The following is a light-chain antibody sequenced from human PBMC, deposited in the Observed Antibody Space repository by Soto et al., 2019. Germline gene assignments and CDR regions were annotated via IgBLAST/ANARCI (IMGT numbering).Light chain of an antibody. CDR1: SFNIGNNY. J-gene: IGLJ3*02. V-gene: IGLV1-51*02. Sequence: QSVLTQPPSVSGAPGQKVTISCSGSSFNIGNNYVSWFQHLPGTAPKLLIYENNKRPPGIPDRFSDSKSGTSATLGITGLQTGDEADYYCGTWDSSLSAGVFGGGTKVTVL. CDR2: ENN. CDR3: GTWDSSLSAGV.